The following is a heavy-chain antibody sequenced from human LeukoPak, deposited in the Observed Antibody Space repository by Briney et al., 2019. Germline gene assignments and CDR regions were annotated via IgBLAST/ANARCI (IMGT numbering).Heavy chain of an antibody. Sequence: GGSLRLSCAASGFSFNSYAMSWVRQAPGKGLEWVANIKQDGSEKYYVDSVKGRFTISRDNAKNSLYLQMNSLRAEDTAVYYCAREVIYCSSTSCIKKYYYYGMDVWGQGTTVTVSS. J-gene: IGHJ6*02. CDR3: AREVIYCSSTSCIKKYYYYGMDV. CDR2: IKQDGSEK. V-gene: IGHV3-7*01. D-gene: IGHD2-2*01. CDR1: GFSFNSYA.